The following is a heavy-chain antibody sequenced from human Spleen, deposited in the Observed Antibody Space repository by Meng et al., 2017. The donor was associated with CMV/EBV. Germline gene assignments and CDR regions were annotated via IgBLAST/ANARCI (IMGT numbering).Heavy chain of an antibody. D-gene: IGHD6-19*01. CDR1: GFTFSSYA. CDR3: AKSVYSSSYLFDY. J-gene: IGHJ4*02. Sequence: GESLKISCAASGFTFSSYAMSWVRQAPGKGLEWVSVIYDDGSVTSYADSVKGRFTISRDGSKNTLYLQMNSLRAEDTALYYCAKSVYSSSYLFDYWGQGTLVTVSS. V-gene: IGHV3-23*03. CDR2: IYDDGSVT.